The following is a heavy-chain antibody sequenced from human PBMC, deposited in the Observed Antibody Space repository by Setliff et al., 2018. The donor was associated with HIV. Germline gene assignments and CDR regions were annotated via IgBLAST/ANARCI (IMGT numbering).Heavy chain of an antibody. Sequence: SETLSLTCSVSGDSMSSGSYFWGWIRQTPGKGLEWIGNIYCTGFAYYNPSLKSRVTISLDTSKTHFYLNLTSVTDADTAVYFCAREGRGDPAVATTRIDYWGQGKLVTVSS. CDR3: AREGRGDPAVATTRIDY. CDR1: GDSMSSGSYF. CDR2: IYCTGFA. D-gene: IGHD1-1*01. V-gene: IGHV4-39*02. J-gene: IGHJ4*02.